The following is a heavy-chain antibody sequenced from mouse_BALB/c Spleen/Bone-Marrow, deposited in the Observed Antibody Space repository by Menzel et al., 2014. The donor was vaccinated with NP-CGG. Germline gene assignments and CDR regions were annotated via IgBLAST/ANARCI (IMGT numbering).Heavy chain of an antibody. V-gene: IGHV1-63*02. J-gene: IGHJ2*01. CDR3: ARGHYFDY. CDR1: GYTFXNYW. D-gene: IGHD3-3*01. CDR2: IYPGGGYT. Sequence: VQGVESGAELVRPGTSVKMSCKAAGYTFXNYWIGWVKQRPGHGLEWIGDIYPGGGYTNYNEKFKGKATLTADTSSITAYMQLGSLTSEDSTIYYCARGHYFDYWGQGTTLTVSS.